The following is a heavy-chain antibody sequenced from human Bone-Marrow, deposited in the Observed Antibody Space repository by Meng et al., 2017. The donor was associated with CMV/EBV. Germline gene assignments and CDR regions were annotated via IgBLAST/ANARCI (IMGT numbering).Heavy chain of an antibody. CDR1: GYTFTTYD. CDR2: MNPNSGNT. D-gene: IGHD3-22*01. Sequence: ASVKVSCKASGYTFTTYDINWVRQATGQGLEWMGWMNPNSGNTGYAQKFQGRVTLTRVTSISTAYMELSRLRSDDTAVYYCARDQVYYYDSGFGGDYYGMDVWGQGTTVTVSS. J-gene: IGHJ6*02. V-gene: IGHV1-8*01. CDR3: ARDQVYYYDSGFGGDYYGMDV.